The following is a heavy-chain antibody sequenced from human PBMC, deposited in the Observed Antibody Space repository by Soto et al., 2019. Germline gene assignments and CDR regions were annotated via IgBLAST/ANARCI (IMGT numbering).Heavy chain of an antibody. D-gene: IGHD3-22*01. CDR3: ASYDSSGYYSGFDY. CDR1: GGTFSSYA. CDR2: IIPIFGTA. J-gene: IGHJ4*02. Sequence: SVKVSCKASGGTFSSYAISWVRQAPGQGLEWMGGIIPIFGTANYAQKFQGRVTITADKSTSTAYMELSSLRSEDTAVYYCASYDSSGYYSGFDYWGQGTLVTISS. V-gene: IGHV1-69*06.